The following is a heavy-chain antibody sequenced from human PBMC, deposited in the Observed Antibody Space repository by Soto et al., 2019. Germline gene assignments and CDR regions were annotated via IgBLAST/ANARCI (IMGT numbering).Heavy chain of an antibody. CDR1: GFTFSSYG. Sequence: QVQLVESGGGVVQPGRSLRLSCAASGFTFSSYGMHWVRQAPGKGLERVAAISYDGSNKYYADSVKGRFTISRDNSKNTVYKKRNNLRAEDTAVYYGAKGQDNPPPYWYFDIWGRGTLVTVSS. V-gene: IGHV3-30*18. J-gene: IGHJ2*01. CDR2: ISYDGSNK. CDR3: AKGQDNPPPYWYFDI.